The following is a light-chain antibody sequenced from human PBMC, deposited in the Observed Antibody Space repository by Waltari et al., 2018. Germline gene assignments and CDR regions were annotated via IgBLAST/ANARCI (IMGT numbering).Light chain of an antibody. Sequence: QSVLTQPPSASGTPGQRVTISCSGSSSNIGSNYVYWYQQLPGTAPKLLAYRNSQRPSGVPDRFSGSTSGTSASLAISGLRSEDEADYYCAAWDDSLSGYVFGTGTKVTVL. CDR3: AAWDDSLSGYV. CDR2: RNS. J-gene: IGLJ1*01. CDR1: SSNIGSNY. V-gene: IGLV1-47*01.